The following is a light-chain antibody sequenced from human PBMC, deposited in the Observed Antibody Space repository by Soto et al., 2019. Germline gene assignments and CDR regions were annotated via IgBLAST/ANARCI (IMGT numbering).Light chain of an antibody. CDR1: QSVTSSY. Sequence: EIVLTQSPGTLSLSPWERATLSCRASQSVTSSYLAWYQQKPGQAPRLLVYGASSRATGIPDRFSGSGSGTDFTLTISRLGPEDFAVYYCQQHGGSPITFGQGTRLEIK. V-gene: IGKV3-20*01. CDR2: GAS. CDR3: QQHGGSPIT. J-gene: IGKJ5*01.